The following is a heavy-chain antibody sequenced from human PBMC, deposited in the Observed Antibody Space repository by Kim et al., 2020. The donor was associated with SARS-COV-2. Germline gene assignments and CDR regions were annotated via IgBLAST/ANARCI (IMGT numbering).Heavy chain of an antibody. Sequence: GGSLRLSCAASGFSLFTNAMTWVRKAPGKGLEWVSDISDNGDTYYADSVKGRFTFSREDPKNTVYFQMNSLRPEDTAIYYWVGHGGFSGWGQGTLVTV. CDR1: GFSLFTNA. V-gene: IGHV3-23*01. J-gene: IGHJ4*02. CDR2: ISDNGDT. D-gene: IGHD6-25*01. CDR3: VGHGGFSG.